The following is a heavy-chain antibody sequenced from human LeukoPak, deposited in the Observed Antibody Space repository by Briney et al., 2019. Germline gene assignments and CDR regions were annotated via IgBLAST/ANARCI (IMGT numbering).Heavy chain of an antibody. V-gene: IGHV3-33*06. D-gene: IGHD3-3*01. CDR3: AKESRGYDFWSGYSPYYYYMDV. CDR1: GFTFSSYG. CDR2: IWYDGSNK. J-gene: IGHJ6*03. Sequence: GGSLRLSCAASGFTFSSYGMHWVRQAPGKGLEWVAVIWYDGSNKYYADSVKGRFTISRDNSKNTLYLQMNSLRAEDTAVYYCAKESRGYDFWSGYSPYYYYMDVWGKGTTVTVSS.